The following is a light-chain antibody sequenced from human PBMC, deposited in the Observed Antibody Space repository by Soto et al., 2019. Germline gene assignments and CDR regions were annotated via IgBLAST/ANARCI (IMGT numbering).Light chain of an antibody. CDR3: QDYDSYSGT. J-gene: IGKJ3*01. V-gene: IGKV1-5*03. CDR2: RAS. CDR1: QSINSW. Sequence: DIQMTQSPSTLSASVGDRVTITCRASQSINSWLAWYQQKPGKAPKLLIYRASSLEGGVPSRFSGSGSGTESTLTISSLQPDDVSPDDCQDYDSYSGTFSPWTKVDIK.